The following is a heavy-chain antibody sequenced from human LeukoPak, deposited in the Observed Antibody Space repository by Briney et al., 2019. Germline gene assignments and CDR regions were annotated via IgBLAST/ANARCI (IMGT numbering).Heavy chain of an antibody. D-gene: IGHD3-22*01. CDR3: AMYYYDSSGYYDFDY. CDR1: GGTFSSYA. CDR2: IIPIFGTA. V-gene: IGHV1-69*01. J-gene: IGHJ4*02. Sequence: SVKVSCKASGGTFSSYAISWVRQAPGQGLEWMGGIIPIFGTANYAQKFQGRVTITADESTSTAYMELSSLRPEDTAVYYCAMYYYDSSGYYDFDYWGQGTLVTVSS.